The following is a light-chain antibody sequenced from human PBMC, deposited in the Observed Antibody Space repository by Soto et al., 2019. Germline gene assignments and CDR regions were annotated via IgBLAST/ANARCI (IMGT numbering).Light chain of an antibody. CDR3: SSYTNSNTYV. Sequence: QSALTQPASVSGSPGQSITFSCTGTSSDIGVYNYVSWYQQHPGKAPKLMIYEVNNRPSGVSNRFSGSKSGNTASLTISGLQAEDEADYYCSSYTNSNTYVFGTGTKVTVX. J-gene: IGLJ1*01. V-gene: IGLV2-14*01. CDR1: SSDIGVYNY. CDR2: EVN.